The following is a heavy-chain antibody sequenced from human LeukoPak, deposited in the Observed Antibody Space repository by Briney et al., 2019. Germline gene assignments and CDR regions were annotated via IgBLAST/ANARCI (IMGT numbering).Heavy chain of an antibody. CDR3: ARGYDSSGP. Sequence: GGSLRLSCAASGFTFSSYWMHWVRQAPGKGLVWVSRINSDGSSKNYADSVKGRFTISGDNAKNTLYLQMNRLRAEDTGVYYCARGYDSSGPWGQGTLVTVSS. D-gene: IGHD3-22*01. V-gene: IGHV3-74*01. CDR2: INSDGSSK. J-gene: IGHJ5*02. CDR1: GFTFSSYW.